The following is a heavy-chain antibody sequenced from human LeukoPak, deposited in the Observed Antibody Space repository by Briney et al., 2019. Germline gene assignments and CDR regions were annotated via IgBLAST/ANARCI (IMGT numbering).Heavy chain of an antibody. D-gene: IGHD3-3*01. V-gene: IGHV3-48*03. J-gene: IGHJ4*02. CDR3: ARSARLMKGVVEVTALDE. Sequence: GGSLRLSCEHSGFTFRSYETSWVRQAPEEGLGWIAYLNSSVSAFSYADSVKGRFTIARDHAKNSVYLEMNRLRADDTAGYYCARSARLMKGVVEVTALDEWGQGTLVTVFS. CDR2: LNSSVSAF. CDR1: GFTFRSYE.